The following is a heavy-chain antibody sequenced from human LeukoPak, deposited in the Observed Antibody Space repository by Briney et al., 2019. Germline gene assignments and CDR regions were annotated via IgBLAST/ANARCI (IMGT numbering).Heavy chain of an antibody. CDR1: GFTFSSYA. CDR2: ISGSGGST. CDR3: AKDLMTTVTXXXXYYYYGMDV. D-gene: IGHD4-17*01. J-gene: IGHJ6*02. Sequence: GGSLRLSCAASGFTFSSYAMSWVRQAPGKGLEWVSAISGSGGSTYYADSVKGRFTISRDNSKNTLYLQMNSLRAEDTAVYYCAKDLMTTVTXXXXYYYYGMDVWGQGTTVT. V-gene: IGHV3-23*01.